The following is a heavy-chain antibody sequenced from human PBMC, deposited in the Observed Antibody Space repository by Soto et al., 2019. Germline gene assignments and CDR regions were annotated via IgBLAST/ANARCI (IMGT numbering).Heavy chain of an antibody. J-gene: IGHJ6*02. V-gene: IGHV1-58*02. CDR3: SADHPHMAMGWPV. CDR1: GFDFGSFG. CDR2: IVVVSGST. D-gene: IGHD1-26*01. Sequence: ASVKVSCKASGFDFGSFGIQFLRQTRGRGLEWIGWIVVVSGSTNYARQFQGRVAISRDVSSSTAYLDLYDLKSDDTAVYFCSADHPHMAMGWPVWGQGTTVTVSS.